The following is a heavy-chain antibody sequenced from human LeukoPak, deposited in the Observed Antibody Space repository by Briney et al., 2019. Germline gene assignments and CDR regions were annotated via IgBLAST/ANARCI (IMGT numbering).Heavy chain of an antibody. J-gene: IGHJ6*02. D-gene: IGHD3-10*01. CDR1: EFSVRNNH. CDR2: INSGGNT. Sequence: GSLRLSCAGSEFSVRNNHMSWARQAQGKGLEWISVINSGGNTNYADSVKGRFIISRDNPKNMVYLELSSLRVEDTGVYYCARIRAPPVGFDYYGMDVWGQGTTVTVSS. V-gene: IGHV3-53*01. CDR3: ARIRAPPVGFDYYGMDV.